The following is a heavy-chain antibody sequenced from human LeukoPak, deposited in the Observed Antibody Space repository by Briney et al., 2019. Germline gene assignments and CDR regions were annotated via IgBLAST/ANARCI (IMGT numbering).Heavy chain of an antibody. CDR2: VYYTGST. D-gene: IGHD2-2*01. CDR3: ARDTAASLNAFDI. J-gene: IGHJ3*02. V-gene: IGHV4-59*01. CDR1: GGSFSNYY. Sequence: SETLSLTCTVSGGSFSNYYWSWIRQPPGKGLEGIGYVYYTGSTNYNPSLKSRVAISVDTSKNRFSLKLNSVTAADTAVYCCARDTAASLNAFDIWGQGTMVTVSS.